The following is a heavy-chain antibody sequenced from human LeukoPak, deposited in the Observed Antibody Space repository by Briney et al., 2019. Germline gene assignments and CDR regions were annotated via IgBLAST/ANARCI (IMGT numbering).Heavy chain of an antibody. J-gene: IGHJ4*02. CDR2: IYSGGST. Sequence: GGSLRLSCAASGFTVSSNYMSWVRQAPGKGLEWVSVIYSGGSTYYADSVKGRFTISRDNSKNTLYLQMNSLRAEDTAVYYCAKDLSKELLYRRGKYYFDYWGQGTLATVSS. CDR3: AKDLSKELLYRRGKYYFDY. V-gene: IGHV3-53*05. CDR1: GFTVSSNY. D-gene: IGHD3-3*01.